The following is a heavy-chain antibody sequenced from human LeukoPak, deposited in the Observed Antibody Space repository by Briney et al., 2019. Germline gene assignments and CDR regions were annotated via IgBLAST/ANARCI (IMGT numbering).Heavy chain of an antibody. CDR3: ARMDTAMVSFY. J-gene: IGHJ4*02. CDR1: GFTFSSYA. D-gene: IGHD5-18*01. Sequence: GGSLRLSCAASGFTFSSYAMSWVRQAPGKGLEWLAYIRYDGSSKYYADFVKGRFTISRDNAKNSLYLQMNSLRAEDTAVYYCARMDTAMVSFYWGQGTLVTVSS. V-gene: IGHV3-33*08. CDR2: IRYDGSSK.